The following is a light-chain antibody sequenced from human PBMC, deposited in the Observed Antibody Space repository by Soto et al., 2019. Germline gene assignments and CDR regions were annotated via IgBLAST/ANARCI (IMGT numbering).Light chain of an antibody. CDR1: QRVSID. Sequence: EKVLKKSAATRTVYLGGRRTLTCKASQRVSIDLAWYQQKPGQAPRLLIYDASNWATGIPARFSGSGSGTDFTLTISCLVAEDFAVYCCQQLSNWPPITFGPGTRLEIK. J-gene: IGKJ5*01. CDR2: DAS. V-gene: IGKV3-11*01. CDR3: QQLSNWPPIT.